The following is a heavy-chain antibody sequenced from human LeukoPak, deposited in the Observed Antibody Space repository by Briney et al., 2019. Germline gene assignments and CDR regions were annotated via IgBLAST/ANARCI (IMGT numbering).Heavy chain of an antibody. V-gene: IGHV3-7*01. CDR1: GFIFTDYW. J-gene: IGHJ4*02. CDR3: VPLNWNPPGDFDR. CDR2: IKEDGSEK. Sequence: GGSLRLSCAASGFIFTDYWMYWVRQAPGRGLAWVANIKEDGSEKNYVDSVKGRFTISRDNAKNSVYLQMNSLRVGDTAVYYCVPLNWNPPGDFDRWGQGTLVTVSS. D-gene: IGHD1-20*01.